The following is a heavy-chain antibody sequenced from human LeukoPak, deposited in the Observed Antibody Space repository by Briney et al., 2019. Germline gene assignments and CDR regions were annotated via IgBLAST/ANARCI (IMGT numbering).Heavy chain of an antibody. CDR2: IYYSGST. CDR3: ARGYYSAPYYYYMDV. D-gene: IGHD3-10*01. V-gene: IGHV4-39*01. CDR1: GGSISSSSYY. Sequence: SETLSLTCIVSGGSISSSSYYWGWIRQPPGKGLEWIGSIYYSGSTYYNPSLKSRVTISVDTSKNQFSLKLSSVTAADTAVYYCARGYYSAPYYYYMDVWGKGTTVTISS. J-gene: IGHJ6*03.